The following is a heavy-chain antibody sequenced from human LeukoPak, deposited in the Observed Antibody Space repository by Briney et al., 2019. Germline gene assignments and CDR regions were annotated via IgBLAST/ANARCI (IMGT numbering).Heavy chain of an antibody. Sequence: GGSLRLSCAASGFTFSTCGMSWVRQAPGKGLEWVSAISGSGSGTYYADSVKGRFTISRDNAKNSLYLQMNSLRAEDTAVYYCARDARSGGDYMDVWGKGTTVTISS. V-gene: IGHV3-21*01. J-gene: IGHJ6*03. D-gene: IGHD4-23*01. CDR2: ISGSGSGT. CDR1: GFTFSTCG. CDR3: ARDARSGGDYMDV.